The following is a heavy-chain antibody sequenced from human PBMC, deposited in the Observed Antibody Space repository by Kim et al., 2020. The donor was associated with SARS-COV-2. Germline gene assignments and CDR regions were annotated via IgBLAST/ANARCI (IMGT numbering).Heavy chain of an antibody. D-gene: IGHD6-6*01. J-gene: IGHJ6*02. V-gene: IGHV3-33*01. Sequence: YAESVKGRFTISRDNSKNTLYLQMNSLRAEDTAVYYCASGSSYYYYGMDVWGQGTTVTVSS. CDR3: ASGSSYYYYGMDV.